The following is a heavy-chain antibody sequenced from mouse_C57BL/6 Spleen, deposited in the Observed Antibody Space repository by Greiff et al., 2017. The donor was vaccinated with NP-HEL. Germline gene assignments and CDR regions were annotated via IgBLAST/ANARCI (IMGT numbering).Heavy chain of an antibody. Sequence: VQLQQPGAELVRPGTSVKLSCKASGYTFTSYWMHWVKQRPGQGLEWIGVIDPSDSYTNYNQKFKGKATLTVDTSSSTAYMQLSSLTSEDSAVYYCARGENYYGGSPWFAYWGQGTLVTVSA. CDR2: IDPSDSYT. J-gene: IGHJ3*01. CDR1: GYTFTSYW. D-gene: IGHD1-1*01. CDR3: ARGENYYGGSPWFAY. V-gene: IGHV1-59*01.